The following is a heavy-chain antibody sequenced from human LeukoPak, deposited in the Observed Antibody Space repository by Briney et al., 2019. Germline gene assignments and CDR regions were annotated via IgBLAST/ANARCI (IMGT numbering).Heavy chain of an antibody. V-gene: IGHV3-11*01. CDR1: GFTFSDYY. CDR2: ISSSGGAM. CDR3: ARVPDRSGYYFYFDY. Sequence: AGGSLRLSCGTSGFTFSDYYMSWIRQAPGKGLEWVSYISSSGGAMYYADSVKGRFTISRDNANNSLYLQMNSLRAEDSAVYYCARVPDRSGYYFYFDYWGQGTLVTVSS. D-gene: IGHD3-22*01. J-gene: IGHJ4*02.